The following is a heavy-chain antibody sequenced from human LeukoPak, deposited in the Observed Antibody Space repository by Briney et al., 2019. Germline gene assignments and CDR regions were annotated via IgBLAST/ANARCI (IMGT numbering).Heavy chain of an antibody. CDR2: GYYSGST. J-gene: IGHJ1*01. V-gene: IGHV4-39*01. CDR1: GGSINSPTYY. CDR3: ARLPDFYTGSSGYRGYYADH. D-gene: IGHD3-22*01. Sequence: SETLTLTCTVSGGSINSPTYYWAWIRQPPGGGLEWVGTGYYSGSTYYNPSLKSRATATISVDTSKNQLSLRLTSLTAADTAVYYCARLPDFYTGSSGYRGYYADHWGQGTLVSVSS.